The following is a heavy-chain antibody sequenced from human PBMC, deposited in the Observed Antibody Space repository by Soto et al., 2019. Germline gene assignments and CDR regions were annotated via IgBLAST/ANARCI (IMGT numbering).Heavy chain of an antibody. D-gene: IGHD2-8*01. CDR2: LSRRGFST. J-gene: IGHJ3*02. CDR1: GFTFNDYA. Sequence: EVQLLESGGDLVQPGGSLRLSCAASGFTFNDYALTWVRQVPGKGLEWVSSLSRRGFSTHYAESGKGRFTSSRDNIKKTVYLQRNSLRAEDTAVYYCARARAVYCSNGISHDACDIWGQGTLVTVSS. CDR3: ARARAVYCSNGISHDACDI. V-gene: IGHV3-23*01.